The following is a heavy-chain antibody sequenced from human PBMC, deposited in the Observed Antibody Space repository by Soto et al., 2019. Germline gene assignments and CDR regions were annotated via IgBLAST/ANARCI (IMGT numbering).Heavy chain of an antibody. V-gene: IGHV5-51*01. CDR1: GYSFNSYW. CDR3: ARSSSGWYSYYYYGMDV. D-gene: IGHD6-19*01. Sequence: GESLMISSQGCGYSFNSYWIHWVRQMPGKGLEWMGIIYPGDSDTRYSPSFQGQVTISADKSISTAYLQWSSLKASDTAMYYCARSSSGWYSYYYYGMDVWGQGTTVTVSS. J-gene: IGHJ6*02. CDR2: IYPGDSDT.